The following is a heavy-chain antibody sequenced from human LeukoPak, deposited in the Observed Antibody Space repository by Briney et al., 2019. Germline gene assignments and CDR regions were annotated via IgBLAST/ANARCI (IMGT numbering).Heavy chain of an antibody. D-gene: IGHD5-18*01. J-gene: IGHJ3*02. CDR2: IYYRGST. Sequence: SETLSLTCTVSGGSVSSGSYYWSWIRQPPGKGLEWIGYIYYRGSTTYNPSLRSRVTISVDTSRNQFSLKLSSVTAADTAVYYCARSRSGYSYDHAAFEIWGQGTMVTVSS. V-gene: IGHV4-61*01. CDR3: ARSRSGYSYDHAAFEI. CDR1: GGSVSSGSYY.